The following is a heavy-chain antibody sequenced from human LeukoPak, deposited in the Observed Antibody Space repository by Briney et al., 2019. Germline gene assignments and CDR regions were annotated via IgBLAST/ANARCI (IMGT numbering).Heavy chain of an antibody. CDR3: ARGSSSWDYYYYYYYMDV. D-gene: IGHD6-13*01. V-gene: IGHV3-21*01. Sequence: PGGSLRLSCAASAFTFSSYSMNWVRQAPGKGLEWVSSISSSSSYIYYADSVKGRFTISRDNAKNSLYLQMNSLRAEDTAVYYCARGSSSWDYYYYYYYMDVWGKGTTVTISS. CDR2: ISSSSSYI. CDR1: AFTFSSYS. J-gene: IGHJ6*03.